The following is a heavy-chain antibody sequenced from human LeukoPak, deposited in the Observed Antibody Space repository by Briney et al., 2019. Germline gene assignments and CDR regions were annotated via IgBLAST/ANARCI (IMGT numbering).Heavy chain of an antibody. D-gene: IGHD3-10*01. CDR3: AKRFYYGSGTSPGFDY. CDR2: ISYDGSNK. Sequence: GGSLRLSCAASGFTFSSYGMHWVRHAPGKGLEWVAIISYDGSNKYYADSEKGRFTISRDNSKNTLYLQMNSLRAEDTAVYYCAKRFYYGSGTSPGFDYWGQGTLVTVSS. CDR1: GFTFSSYG. J-gene: IGHJ4*02. V-gene: IGHV3-30*18.